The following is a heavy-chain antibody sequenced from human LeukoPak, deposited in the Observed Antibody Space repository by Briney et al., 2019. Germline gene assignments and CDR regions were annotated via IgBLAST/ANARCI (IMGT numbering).Heavy chain of an antibody. D-gene: IGHD5-24*01. CDR3: ARVGDGYNYHA. V-gene: IGHV3-48*04. CDR1: GXTFSSYS. J-gene: IGHJ5*02. CDR2: ISSSGSTI. Sequence: GGSLRLSCAASGXTFSSYSVNWVRQAPGKGLEWVSYISSSGSTIYYADSVKGRFTISRDNAKNSLYLQMNSLRAEDTAVYYCARVGDGYNYHAWGQGTLVTVSS.